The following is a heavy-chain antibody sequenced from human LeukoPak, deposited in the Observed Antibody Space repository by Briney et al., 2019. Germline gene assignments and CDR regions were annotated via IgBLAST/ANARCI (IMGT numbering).Heavy chain of an antibody. J-gene: IGHJ6*03. CDR3: ARGRSPGTSMEYYYYMDV. V-gene: IGHV1-46*01. D-gene: IGHD1-26*01. Sequence: ASVKVSCKASGYTFTSYYMHWVRQAPGQGLEWMGIINPSGGSTSYAQKFQGRVTMTRDTSTGTVYMELSSLRSEDTAVYYCARGRSPGTSMEYYYYMDVWGKGTTVTVSS. CDR1: GYTFTSYY. CDR2: INPSGGST.